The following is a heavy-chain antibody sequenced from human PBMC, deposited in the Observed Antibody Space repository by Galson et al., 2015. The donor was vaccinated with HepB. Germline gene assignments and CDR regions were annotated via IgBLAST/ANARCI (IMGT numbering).Heavy chain of an antibody. CDR3: AARGSSELCFDY. V-gene: IGHV4-61*02. J-gene: IGHJ4*02. CDR2: IYTSGST. D-gene: IGHD1-26*01. Sequence: TLSLTCTVSGGSISSGSYYWSWIRQPAGKGLEWIGRIYTSGSTNYNPSLKSRVTISVDTSKNQFSLKLSSVTAADTAVYYCAARGSSELCFDYWGQGTLVTVSS. CDR1: GGSISSGSYY.